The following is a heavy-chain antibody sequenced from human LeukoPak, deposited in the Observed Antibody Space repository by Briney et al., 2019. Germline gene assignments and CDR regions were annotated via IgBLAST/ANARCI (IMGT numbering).Heavy chain of an antibody. CDR3: ATYTHWVAGDV. CDR1: GFTFSDSW. V-gene: IGHV3-7*01. Sequence: GGSLRPSCAASGFTFSDSWMSWVRQAPGKGLEWVANMNQDGSAKDYVDSVKGRFTISRDNARNSLYLQMSSLRAEDTAIYYCATYTHWVAGDVWGQGTTVTVSS. J-gene: IGHJ6*02. CDR2: MNQDGSAK. D-gene: IGHD3-16*01.